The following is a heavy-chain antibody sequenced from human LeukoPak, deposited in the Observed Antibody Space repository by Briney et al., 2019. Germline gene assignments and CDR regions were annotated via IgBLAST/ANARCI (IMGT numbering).Heavy chain of an antibody. CDR1: GFTFSDYY. Sequence: GGSLRLSCAASGFTFSDYYMSWIHQAPGKGLEWVSYISSSSSYTNYADSVKGRFTISRDNAKNSLYLQMNSLRAEDTAVYYCARVGDIVVVPAAIRLWGQGTMVTVSS. D-gene: IGHD2-2*02. CDR3: ARVGDIVVVPAAIRL. V-gene: IGHV3-11*06. J-gene: IGHJ3*01. CDR2: ISSSSSYT.